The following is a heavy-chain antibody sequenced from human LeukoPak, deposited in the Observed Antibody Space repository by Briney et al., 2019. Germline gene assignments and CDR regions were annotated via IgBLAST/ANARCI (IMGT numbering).Heavy chain of an antibody. V-gene: IGHV4-59*08. Sequence: PSETLSLTCTVSGGSTSSYYWSWIRQPPGKGLEWIGYIYYSGSTNYNPSLKSRVTISVDTSKNQFSLKLSSVTAADTAVYYCARHGYSSGWYVPTWFDPWGQGTLVTVSS. J-gene: IGHJ5*02. CDR3: ARHGYSSGWYVPTWFDP. D-gene: IGHD6-19*01. CDR2: IYYSGST. CDR1: GGSTSSYY.